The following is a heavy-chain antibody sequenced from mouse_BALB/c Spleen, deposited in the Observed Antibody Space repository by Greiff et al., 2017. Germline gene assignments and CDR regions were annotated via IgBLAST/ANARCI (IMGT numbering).Heavy chain of an antibody. CDR1: GFTFSDYY. Sequence: EVQVVESGGGLVKPGGSLKLSCAASGFTFSDYYMYWVRQTPEKRLEWVATISDGGSYTYYPDSVKGRFTISRDNAKNNLYLQMSSLKSEDTAMYYCARDRGAMDYWGQGTSVTVSS. V-gene: IGHV5-4*02. CDR3: ARDRGAMDY. CDR2: ISDGGSYT. J-gene: IGHJ4*01. D-gene: IGHD3-3*01.